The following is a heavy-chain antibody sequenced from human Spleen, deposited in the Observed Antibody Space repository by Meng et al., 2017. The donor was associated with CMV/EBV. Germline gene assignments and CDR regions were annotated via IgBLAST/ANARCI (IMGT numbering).Heavy chain of an antibody. D-gene: IGHD2-21*02. V-gene: IGHV3-43*01. CDR2: ISWDGGST. CDR1: GFTFDDYT. J-gene: IGHJ6*02. Sequence: GESLKISCAASGFTFDDYTMHWVRQAPGKGLEWVSLISWDGGSTYYADSVKGRFTISRDNSKNSLYLQMNSLRAEDTAVYYCARDRLLNVWGQGTTVTVSS. CDR3: ARDRLLNV.